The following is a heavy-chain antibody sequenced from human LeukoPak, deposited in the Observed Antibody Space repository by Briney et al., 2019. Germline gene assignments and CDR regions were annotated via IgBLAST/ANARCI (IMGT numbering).Heavy chain of an antibody. J-gene: IGHJ4*02. V-gene: IGHV3-7*01. D-gene: IGHD3-16*01. Sequence: GGSLRLSCVTSGFTFSSYWMSWVRQAPGKGLEWVANIKEDGSEKYYVDSVKDRFTISRDNAKNSLYLQMNSLRAEDTGVYYCSSGGAFDYWGQGTLVTVSS. CDR3: SSGGAFDY. CDR2: IKEDGSEK. CDR1: GFTFSSYW.